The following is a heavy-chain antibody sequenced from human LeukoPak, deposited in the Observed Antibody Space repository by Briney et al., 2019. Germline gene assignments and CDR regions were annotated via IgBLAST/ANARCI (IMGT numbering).Heavy chain of an antibody. Sequence: AGGSLRLSCAASGFTVSSNYMSWVRQAPGKGLEWGSVIYSGGSTYYADSVKGRFTISRDNSKNTLYLQMNSLRAEDTAVYYCARVPSWDYYYYMDVWGKGTAVTVSS. CDR2: IYSGGST. CDR1: GFTVSSNY. V-gene: IGHV3-53*01. CDR3: ARVPSWDYYYYMDV. J-gene: IGHJ6*03. D-gene: IGHD3-16*01.